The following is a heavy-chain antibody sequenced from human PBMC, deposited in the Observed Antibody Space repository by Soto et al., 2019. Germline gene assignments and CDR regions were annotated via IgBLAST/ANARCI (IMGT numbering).Heavy chain of an antibody. V-gene: IGHV1-69*12. CDR1: GGTFGSYA. CDR3: ARPIQYYFDTSAQSAWFDP. Sequence: QVQLVQSGAEVKKPGSSVKVSCKTSGGTFGSYAISWVRQAPGQGLEWMGGIIPIFSTPNYAQKFQGRVTITADESTSTAYMELSSLRSGDTAVYYCARPIQYYFDTSAQSAWFDPWGQGTLVTVSS. CDR2: IIPIFSTP. D-gene: IGHD3-22*01. J-gene: IGHJ5*02.